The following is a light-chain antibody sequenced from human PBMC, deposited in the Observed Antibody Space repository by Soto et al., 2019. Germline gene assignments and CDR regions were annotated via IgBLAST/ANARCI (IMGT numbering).Light chain of an antibody. V-gene: IGLV1-47*01. Sequence: QSVLTQPPSASGTPGQRVTISCSGSSSNIGSNYVYWYHQLPGTAPKLLIYKNNQRPSGVPDRFSASKSGTSASLAISGLRPEDEADYCCAAWDDSLSRVVFGGGTKLTVL. CDR3: AAWDDSLSRVV. CDR2: KNN. CDR1: SSNIGSNY. J-gene: IGLJ2*01.